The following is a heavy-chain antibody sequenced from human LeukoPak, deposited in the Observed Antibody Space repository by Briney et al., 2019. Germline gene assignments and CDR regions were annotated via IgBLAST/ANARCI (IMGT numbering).Heavy chain of an antibody. J-gene: IGHJ4*02. CDR3: ARRRVGGGSCYDY. D-gene: IGHD2-15*01. CDR1: GFTFSSYS. Sequence: GGSLRLSCAASGFTFSSYSMNWVRQAPGKGLEWVSSISSSSSYIYYADSVKGRFTISRDNAKNSLYLQMNSLRAEDTAVYYCARRRVGGGSCYDYWGQGTLVTVSS. CDR2: ISSSSSYI. V-gene: IGHV3-21*01.